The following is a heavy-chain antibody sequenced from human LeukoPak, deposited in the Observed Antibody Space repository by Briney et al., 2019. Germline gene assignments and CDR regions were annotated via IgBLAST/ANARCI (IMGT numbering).Heavy chain of an antibody. D-gene: IGHD2-15*01. CDR1: GGSISSSSYY. CDR2: IYYSGST. Sequence: SETLSLTCTVSGGSISSSSYYWGWIRQPPGKGLEWIGSIYYSGSTYYNPSLKSRVTISVDTSKNQFSLKLSSVTAADTAVYYCARGPSDVVVTATFDYWGQGTLVTVSS. J-gene: IGHJ4*02. V-gene: IGHV4-39*07. CDR3: ARGPSDVVVTATFDY.